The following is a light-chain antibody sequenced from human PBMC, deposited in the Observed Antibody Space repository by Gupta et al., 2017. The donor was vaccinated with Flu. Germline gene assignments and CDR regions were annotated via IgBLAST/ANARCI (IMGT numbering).Light chain of an antibody. Sequence: DIQMTQSPSSPSASVEDRVIITCRASQSISSYLNWYQQKPGKAPKLLIYGASSLQSGVPSRFSGSGCGKDFTLTISNRQPEDFATYDCQQSDSSPFFTFGHGTKVDIK. CDR2: GAS. CDR1: QSISSY. V-gene: IGKV1-39*01. CDR3: QQSDSSPFFT. J-gene: IGKJ3*01.